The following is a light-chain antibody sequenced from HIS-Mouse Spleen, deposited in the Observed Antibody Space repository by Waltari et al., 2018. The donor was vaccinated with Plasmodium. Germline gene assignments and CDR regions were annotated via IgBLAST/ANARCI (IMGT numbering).Light chain of an antibody. CDR2: KDS. CDR3: QSADSSGTYRV. J-gene: IGLJ2*01. CDR1: ALPKQY. Sequence: SYELTQPPPVSVSPGQTARITCPGAALPKQYASWYQQKPGQAPVLVIYKDSERPSGIPERFSGSSSGTTVTLTISGVQAEDEADYYCQSADSSGTYRVFGGGTKLTVL. V-gene: IGLV3-25*03.